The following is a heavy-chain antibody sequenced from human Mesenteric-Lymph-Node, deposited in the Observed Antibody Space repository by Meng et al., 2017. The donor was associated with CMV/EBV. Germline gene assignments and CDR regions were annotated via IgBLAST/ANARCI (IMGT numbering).Heavy chain of an antibody. CDR3: ARVGVVVPAAIAGLLYWFDP. D-gene: IGHD2-2*01. V-gene: IGHV4-4*02. Sequence: SSRHWWSWVRQPPGKGLEWIGEIYHSGSTNYNPSLKSRVTISVDKSKNQFSLKLSSVTAADTAVYYCARVGVVVPAAIAGLLYWFDPWGQGTLVTVSS. J-gene: IGHJ5*02. CDR1: SSRHW. CDR2: IYHSGST.